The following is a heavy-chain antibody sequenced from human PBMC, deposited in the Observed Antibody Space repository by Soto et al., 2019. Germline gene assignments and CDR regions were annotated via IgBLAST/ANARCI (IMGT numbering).Heavy chain of an antibody. J-gene: IGHJ4*02. D-gene: IGHD4-17*01. CDR3: ATAKFGYGDYYYFDY. Sequence: ASVKVSCKVSGYTLTELSMHWVRQAPGKGLEWMGGFDPEDGETIYAQKFQGRVTMTEDTSTDTAYMELSSLRSEDTAVYYCATAKFGYGDYYYFDYCGQGTIVTVYS. V-gene: IGHV1-24*01. CDR1: GYTLTELS. CDR2: FDPEDGET.